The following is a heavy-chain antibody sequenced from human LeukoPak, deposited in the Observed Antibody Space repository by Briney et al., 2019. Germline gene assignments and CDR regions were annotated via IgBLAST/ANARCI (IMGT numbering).Heavy chain of an antibody. CDR3: ARAPLWAFDI. CDR1: GGSISSSSYY. CDR2: IYYSGST. Sequence: SETLSLTCTVSGGSISSSSYYWGWIRQPPGKGLEWIGSIYYSGSTYYNPSLKSRVTISVDTSKNQFSLKLSSVTAADTAVYYCARAPLWAFDIWGQGTMVTVSS. J-gene: IGHJ3*02. D-gene: IGHD2-21*01. V-gene: IGHV4-39*07.